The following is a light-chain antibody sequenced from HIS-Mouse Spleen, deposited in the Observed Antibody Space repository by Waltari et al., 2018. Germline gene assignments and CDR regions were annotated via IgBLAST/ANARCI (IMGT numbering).Light chain of an antibody. Sequence: QSAQTQPASVSGSPGQSIPIPCTGTSSDVGVYNYVPWYQQHPGKAPKLLIYEVSNRPSGVSNRFSGSKSGNTASLTISGLQAEDEADYYCSSYTSSSSWVFGGGTKLTVL. CDR3: SSYTSSSSWV. CDR2: EVS. V-gene: IGLV2-14*01. CDR1: SSDVGVYNY. J-gene: IGLJ3*02.